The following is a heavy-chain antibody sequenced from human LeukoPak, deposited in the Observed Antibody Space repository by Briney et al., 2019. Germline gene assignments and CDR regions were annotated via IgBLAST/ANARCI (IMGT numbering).Heavy chain of an antibody. CDR1: GFTFSSYD. CDR3: ARGMGWYAEAFDI. V-gene: IGHV3-13*01. J-gene: IGHJ3*02. D-gene: IGHD6-19*01. Sequence: GGSLRLSCAASGFTFSSYDMHWVRQAPGKGLEWVSAIGTAGDTYYPGSVKGRFTISRENAKNSLYLQMNSLRAGDTAVYYCARGMGWYAEAFDIWGQGTMVTVSS. CDR2: IGTAGDT.